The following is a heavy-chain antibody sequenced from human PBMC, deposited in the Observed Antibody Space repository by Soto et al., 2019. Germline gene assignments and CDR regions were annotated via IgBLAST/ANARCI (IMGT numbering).Heavy chain of an antibody. CDR2: IYYSGST. J-gene: IGHJ5*02. V-gene: IGHV4-31*03. Sequence: QVQLQESGPGLVKPSQTLSLTCTVSGGSISIGGYYCNWIRQHPGKGLEWIGYIYYSGSTYYNPSHKSRVTISVDTSKNQFSLKQSSVTAADTAVYYCARSVDPWGQGTLVTVSS. CDR1: GGSISIGGYY. CDR3: ARSVDP.